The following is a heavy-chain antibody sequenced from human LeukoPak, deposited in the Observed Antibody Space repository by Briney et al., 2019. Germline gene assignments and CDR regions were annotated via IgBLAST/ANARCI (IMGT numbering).Heavy chain of an antibody. Sequence: GGSLRLSCAASGFIFSNYAMSWVRQAPGKGPEWVSGISGGGGGTYYADSVKGRFTISRANSKNTLYLQMKSLRVDDTAVYYCAKSVEHSNYRKFHDWGQGTLVTVSS. CDR3: AKSVEHSNYRKFHD. CDR2: ISGGGGGT. V-gene: IGHV3-23*01. CDR1: GFIFSNYA. D-gene: IGHD4-11*01. J-gene: IGHJ4*02.